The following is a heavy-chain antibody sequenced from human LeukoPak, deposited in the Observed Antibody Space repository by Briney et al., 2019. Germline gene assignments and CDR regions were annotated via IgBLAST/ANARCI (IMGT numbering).Heavy chain of an antibody. J-gene: IGHJ6*03. V-gene: IGHV3-48*01. CDR1: GFTFSSYS. CDR3: ARNFWSGEFMDV. Sequence: GGSLRLSCAASGFTFSSYSMNWVRQAPGKGLEWVSYISSSSSTIYYADSVKGRSTISRDNAKNSLYLQMNSLRAEDTAVYYCARNFWSGEFMDVWGKGTTVTVSS. D-gene: IGHD3-3*01. CDR2: ISSSSSTI.